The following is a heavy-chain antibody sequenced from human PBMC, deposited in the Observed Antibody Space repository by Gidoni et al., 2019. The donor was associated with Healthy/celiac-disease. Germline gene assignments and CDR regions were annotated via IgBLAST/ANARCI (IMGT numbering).Heavy chain of an antibody. CDR3: ARAGDRPFDY. Sequence: VQLQESGPGLVKPSETLSLTCTVSGGSISRYYWRWIRQPPGKGLEWIGYIYYSGSPNYNPSLKRRVTRSVDTSKNQFSLKLSSVTAADTAVYYCARAGDRPFDYWGQGTLVTVSS. V-gene: IGHV4-59*01. J-gene: IGHJ4*02. CDR1: GGSISRYY. D-gene: IGHD2-21*01. CDR2: IYYSGSP.